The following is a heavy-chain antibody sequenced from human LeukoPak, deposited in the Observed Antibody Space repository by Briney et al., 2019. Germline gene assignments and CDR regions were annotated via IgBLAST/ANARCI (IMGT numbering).Heavy chain of an antibody. Sequence: SETLSLTCAVYGGSSSGYYWSWIRQPPGKGLEWIGEINHSGSTKYNPSLKSRVTISVDTSKNQFSLKPSSVTAADTAVYYCARGAYVGDIVATLTALFDYWGQGTLVTVSS. V-gene: IGHV4-34*01. D-gene: IGHD5-12*01. CDR2: INHSGST. CDR3: ARGAYVGDIVATLTALFDY. CDR1: GGSSSGYY. J-gene: IGHJ4*02.